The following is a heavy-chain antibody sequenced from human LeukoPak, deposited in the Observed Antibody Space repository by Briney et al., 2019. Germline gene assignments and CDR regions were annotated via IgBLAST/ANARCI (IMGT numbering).Heavy chain of an antibody. CDR2: ISDSGGSA. CDR1: GFTFSSYA. CDR3: AKDLSRAVAADWFDP. Sequence: GGSLRLSCAASGFTFSSYAMSWVRQAPGKGLEWVSSISDSGGSAYYADSVKGRFTISRDNSKNTLYLQMTNLRAADTAVYYCAKDLSRAVAADWFDPWDQGSLVTVSS. V-gene: IGHV3-23*01. J-gene: IGHJ5*02. D-gene: IGHD6-19*01.